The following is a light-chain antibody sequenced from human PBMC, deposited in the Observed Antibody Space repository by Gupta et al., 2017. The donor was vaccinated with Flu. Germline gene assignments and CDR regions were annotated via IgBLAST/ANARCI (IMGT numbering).Light chain of an antibody. CDR1: QSISNW. CDR2: EAS. Sequence: GDRVTITCRASQSISNWLAWYQQKPGEAPKLLIYEASNLESGVPLRFSGSRSGTEFTLAISSLQPDDLATYYCQHYNGSFGQGTKLEIK. V-gene: IGKV1-5*03. J-gene: IGKJ2*04. CDR3: QHYNGS.